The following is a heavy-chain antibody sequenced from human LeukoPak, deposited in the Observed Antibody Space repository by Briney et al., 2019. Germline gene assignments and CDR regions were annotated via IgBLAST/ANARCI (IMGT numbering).Heavy chain of an antibody. V-gene: IGHV1-69*06. CDR2: IIPIFGTA. Sequence: SVKVSCKASGGTFSSYAISWVRQAPGQGLEWMGGIIPIFGTANYAQKFQGRVTITADKSTSTAYMELSSLRSEDTAVYYCARYPYYDFWSSPFDYWGQGTLVTVSS. D-gene: IGHD3-3*01. J-gene: IGHJ4*02. CDR3: ARYPYYDFWSSPFDY. CDR1: GGTFSSYA.